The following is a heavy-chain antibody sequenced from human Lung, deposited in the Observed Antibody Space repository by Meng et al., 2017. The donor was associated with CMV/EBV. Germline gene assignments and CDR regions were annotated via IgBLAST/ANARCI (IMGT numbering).Heavy chain of an antibody. CDR2: IIPILGIA. Sequence: SXXVSCKASGGTFSSYAISWVRQAPGQGLEWMGGIIPILGIANYAQKFQGRVTITADKSTSTAYMELSSLRSEDTAVYYCARAIIRGVPAVDYYYGMAVWGQGTXVTGSS. CDR3: ARAIIRGVPAVDYYYGMAV. D-gene: IGHD2-2*01. J-gene: IGHJ6*02. CDR1: GGTFSSYA. V-gene: IGHV1-69*10.